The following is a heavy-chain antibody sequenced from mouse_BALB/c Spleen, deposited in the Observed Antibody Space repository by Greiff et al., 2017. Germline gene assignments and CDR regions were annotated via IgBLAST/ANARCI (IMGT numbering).Heavy chain of an antibody. CDR1: GFNIKDTY. D-gene: IGHD2-4*01. Sequence: VQLKESGAELVKPGASVKLSCTASGFNIKDTYMHWVKQRPEQGLEWIGRIDPANGNTKYDPKFQGKATITADTSSNTAYLQLSSLTSEDTAVYYCARLGMGLRRDFDYWGQGTTLTVSS. J-gene: IGHJ2*01. CDR3: ARLGMGLRRDFDY. V-gene: IGHV14-3*02. CDR2: IDPANGNT.